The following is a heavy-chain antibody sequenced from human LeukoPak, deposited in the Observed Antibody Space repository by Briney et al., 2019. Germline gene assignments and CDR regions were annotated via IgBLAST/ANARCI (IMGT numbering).Heavy chain of an antibody. Sequence: GASVKVSCKASGYTFTSYDINWVRQATGQGLEWMGWMNPNSGNTGYAQKFQGRVTMTRNTSISTAYMELRSLRSDDTAVYYCARDRKWLVRWYFYYWGQGTLVTVSS. CDR2: MNPNSGNT. V-gene: IGHV1-8*01. CDR1: GYTFTSYD. CDR3: ARDRKWLVRWYFYY. J-gene: IGHJ4*02. D-gene: IGHD6-19*01.